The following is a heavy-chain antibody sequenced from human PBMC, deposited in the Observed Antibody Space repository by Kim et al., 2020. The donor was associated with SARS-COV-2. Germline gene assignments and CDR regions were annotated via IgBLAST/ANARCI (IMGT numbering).Heavy chain of an antibody. D-gene: IGHD6-13*01. CDR3: ARENCRGQLSSWPKPCFYYYGMDV. V-gene: IGHV4-34*01. Sequence: SETLSLTCAVYGGSFSGYYWSWIRQPPGKGLEWIGEINHSGSTNYNPSLKSRVTISVDTSKNQFSLKLSSVTAADTAVYYCARENCRGQLSSWPKPCFYYYGMDVWGQGTTVTVSS. CDR1: GGSFSGYY. CDR2: INHSGST. J-gene: IGHJ6*02.